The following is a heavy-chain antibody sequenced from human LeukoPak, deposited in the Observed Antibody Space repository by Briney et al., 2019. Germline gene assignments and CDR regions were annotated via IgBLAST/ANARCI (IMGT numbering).Heavy chain of an antibody. D-gene: IGHD4-23*01. Sequence: TGGSLRLSCAASGFTFSSYGMHWVRQAPGKGLEWVAFIRYDGSNKYYADSVKGRFTISRDNSKNTLYLQMNSLRAEDTAVYYCANGDYGGPKPGFHYWGQGTLVTVSS. CDR1: GFTFSSYG. J-gene: IGHJ4*02. CDR2: IRYDGSNK. CDR3: ANGDYGGPKPGFHY. V-gene: IGHV3-30*02.